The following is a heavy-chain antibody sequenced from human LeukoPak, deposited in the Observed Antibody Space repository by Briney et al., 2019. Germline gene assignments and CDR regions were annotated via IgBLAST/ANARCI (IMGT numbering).Heavy chain of an antibody. J-gene: IGHJ4*02. CDR1: GFIFSSAW. V-gene: IGHV3-15*01. D-gene: IGHD4-23*01. Sequence: GGSLRLSCAASGFIFSSAWMSWVRQGPGKGLEWVGRIKSKKDGGTIEYAAPVKGRFTISRDDSKNTLYLQMNSLKTEDTAVYYCATDRERWQLSYGEWGQGTLVTVSS. CDR2: IKSKKDGGTI. CDR3: ATDRERWQLSYGE.